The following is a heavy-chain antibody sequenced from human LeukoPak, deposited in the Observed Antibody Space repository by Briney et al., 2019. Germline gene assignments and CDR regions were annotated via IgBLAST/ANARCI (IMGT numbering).Heavy chain of an antibody. J-gene: IGHJ4*02. CDR2: IIASSGST. V-gene: IGHV3-23*01. CDR3: AKGAYDYIEMGYFDY. D-gene: IGHD5-12*01. CDR1: EFSISNSA. Sequence: GGSLRLSCAASEFSISNSAMSWVRQAPGKGLEWVSLIIASSGSTFYADSVKGRFTISRDISRNTLYLQMNSLRAEDTAVYYCAKGAYDYIEMGYFDYWGQGTLVAVSS.